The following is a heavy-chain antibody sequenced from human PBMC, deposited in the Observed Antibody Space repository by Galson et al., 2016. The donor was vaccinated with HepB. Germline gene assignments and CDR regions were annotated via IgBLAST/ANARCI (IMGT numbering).Heavy chain of an antibody. V-gene: IGHV3-23*01. CDR1: GITFSNYA. J-gene: IGHJ4*02. Sequence: SLRLSCAASGITFSNYAMHWVRQAPGEGLEWVSGIGGSDTGTYYADSVRGRFIISRDNSKNTLYLQMNSLRAGDAAVYYCAKDRGGRVDTGTLDYWGQGTLVTVSS. CDR3: AKDRGGRVDTGTLDY. D-gene: IGHD5-18*01. CDR2: IGGSDTGT.